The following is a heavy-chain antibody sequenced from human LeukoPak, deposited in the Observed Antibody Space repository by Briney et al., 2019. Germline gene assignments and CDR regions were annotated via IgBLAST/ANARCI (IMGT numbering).Heavy chain of an antibody. D-gene: IGHD2-15*01. CDR3: AKAPPAATNYYYGMDV. J-gene: IGHJ6*02. Sequence: GGSLRLSCAASGFTFSSYAMTWVRQAPGKGLEWVSAVSGRGDATYYADSVKGRFTISRDDSKNTLYLQMNSLRAEDTAVYHCAKAPPAATNYYYGMDVWGQGTTVTVSS. CDR2: VSGRGDAT. V-gene: IGHV3-23*01. CDR1: GFTFSSYA.